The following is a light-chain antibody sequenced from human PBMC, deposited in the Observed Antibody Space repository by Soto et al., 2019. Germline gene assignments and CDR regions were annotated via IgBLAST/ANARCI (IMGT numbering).Light chain of an antibody. Sequence: DIHMTQSPSSLSASVGDIVTITCRASQSIRSYLNWYQQKPGKAPKLLIYAASSLQSGVPSRLSGSGYGTDFTITISSMQHEDFETYYCQQSYSNTITFGHGTRLEIK. V-gene: IGKV1-39*01. CDR1: QSIRSY. CDR3: QQSYSNTIT. J-gene: IGKJ5*01. CDR2: AAS.